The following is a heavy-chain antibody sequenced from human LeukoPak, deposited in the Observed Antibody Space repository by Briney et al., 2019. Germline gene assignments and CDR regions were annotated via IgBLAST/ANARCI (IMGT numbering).Heavy chain of an antibody. V-gene: IGHV3-48*02. CDR2: ISSTSGAI. D-gene: IGHD1-14*01. J-gene: IGHJ4*02. Sequence: PGGSLRLSCAASAFTFSNYDMNWVRQAPGKGLEWVSYISSTSGAIRYADSVEGRFTISRDNAKTSLYLQMNSLRDEDTAVYYCARGNPYYSDYWGQGTLVTVSS. CDR3: ARGNPYYSDY. CDR1: AFTFSNYD.